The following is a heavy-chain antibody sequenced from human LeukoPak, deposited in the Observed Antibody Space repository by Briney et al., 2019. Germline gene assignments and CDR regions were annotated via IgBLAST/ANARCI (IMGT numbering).Heavy chain of an antibody. CDR1: GYSISSVYY. J-gene: IGHJ6*03. Sequence: PSETLSLTCIVSGYSISSVYYWGWIRQPPGKGLEWIGSIYHSGSSYYNPSLKGRVTISVDTSKNQFSLKLSSVTAADTAVYYCARGPTPGIAAPSYMDVWGKGTTVTVSS. V-gene: IGHV4-38-2*02. CDR2: IYHSGSS. CDR3: ARGPTPGIAAPSYMDV. D-gene: IGHD6-13*01.